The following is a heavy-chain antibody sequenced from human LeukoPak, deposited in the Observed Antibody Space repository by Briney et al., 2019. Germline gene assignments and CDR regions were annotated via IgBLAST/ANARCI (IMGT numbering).Heavy chain of an antibody. CDR2: MNPNSGNT. CDR3: ARDSSFPICSSTSCHIKFDP. CDR1: GYTFTNYY. Sequence: ASVKVSCKASGYTFTNYYLHWVRQAPGQGLEWMGWMNPNSGNTGYAQKFQGRVTITRNTSISTAYMELSSLRSEDTAVYYCARDSSFPICSSTSCHIKFDPWGQGTLVTVSS. J-gene: IGHJ5*02. V-gene: IGHV1-8*03. D-gene: IGHD2-2*01.